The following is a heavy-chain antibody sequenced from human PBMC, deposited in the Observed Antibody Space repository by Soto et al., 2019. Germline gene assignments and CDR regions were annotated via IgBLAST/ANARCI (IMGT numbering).Heavy chain of an antibody. D-gene: IGHD6-13*01. V-gene: IGHV4-31*03. CDR3: ARGYRQSGYSSSWVFDY. J-gene: IGHJ4*02. CDR1: GGSINSGGYY. Sequence: QVQLRESGPGLVKPSQTLSLTCTVSGGSINSGGYYWNWIRQHPGEGVERIGYMYYSWSTYYNPFLRSRVIITADTSENHFSLKLSSVTAADTDVYFCARGYRQSGYSSSWVFDYWGQGTLVNVSS. CDR2: MYYSWST.